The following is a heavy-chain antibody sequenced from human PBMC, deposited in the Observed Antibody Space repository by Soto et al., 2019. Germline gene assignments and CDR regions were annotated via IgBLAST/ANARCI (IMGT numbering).Heavy chain of an antibody. CDR3: ASDSTAAAGNFDS. CDR1: GGTFSSYA. J-gene: IGHJ4*02. V-gene: IGHV1-69*01. Sequence: QVQLVQSGAEVKKPGSSMTVSCKASGGTFSSYAITWVRQAPGQGLEWMGGIIPIFGTANNAQKFQGRVTITADEATSTAYMEMISLRSEDTAVYYCASDSTAAAGNFDSWGQGTLVTVSS. CDR2: IIPIFGTA. D-gene: IGHD6-13*01.